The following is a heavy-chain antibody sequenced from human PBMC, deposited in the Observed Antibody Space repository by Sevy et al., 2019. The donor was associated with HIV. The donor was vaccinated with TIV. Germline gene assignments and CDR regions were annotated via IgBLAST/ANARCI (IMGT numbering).Heavy chain of an antibody. D-gene: IGHD6-13*01. Sequence: GGSLRVSCVASGFTFSDHYMEWVRQAPGKGLEWVGRTRNKADGYTTEYAASVKGRFTISRDESKNSLYVQMNSLKAEDTAVYYCATHAGIAAAGRVFDYRGQGTLVTVSS. CDR2: TRNKADGYTT. CDR3: ATHAGIAAAGRVFDY. J-gene: IGHJ4*02. CDR1: GFTFSDHY. V-gene: IGHV3-72*01.